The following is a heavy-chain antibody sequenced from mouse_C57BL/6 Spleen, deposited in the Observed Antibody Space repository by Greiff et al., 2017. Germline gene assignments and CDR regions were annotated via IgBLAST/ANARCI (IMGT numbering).Heavy chain of an antibody. V-gene: IGHV3-6*01. CDR2: ISYDGSN. D-gene: IGHD1-1*01. J-gene: IGHJ4*01. CDR1: GYSITSGYY. Sequence: ESGPGLVKPSQSLSLTCSVTGYSITSGYYWNWIRQFPGNKLEWMGYISYDGSNNYNPSLKNRISITRDTSKNQFFLKLNSVTTEDTATYYCARYYGSSLYYAMGYWGQGTSVTVSS. CDR3: ARYYGSSLYYAMGY.